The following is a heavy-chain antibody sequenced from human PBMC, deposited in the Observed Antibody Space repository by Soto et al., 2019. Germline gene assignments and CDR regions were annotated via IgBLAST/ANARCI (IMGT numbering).Heavy chain of an antibody. CDR1: GDFITSSGSY. CDR2: IYYSGST. Sequence: PSETLSLTCSVSGDFITSSGSYWGWVRQPPGKGLEWIGSIYYSGSTYYNPSLRSRVTVSVDTSRNRFSLKLTSVTAADTAVYYCARHSFGDYGSDSWGQGTPVIVSS. D-gene: IGHD4-17*01. CDR3: ARHSFGDYGSDS. J-gene: IGHJ4*02. V-gene: IGHV4-39*01.